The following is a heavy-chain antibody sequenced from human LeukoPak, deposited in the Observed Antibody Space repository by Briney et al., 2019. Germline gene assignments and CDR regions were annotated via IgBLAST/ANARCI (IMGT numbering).Heavy chain of an antibody. V-gene: IGHV3-74*01. D-gene: IGHD5-12*01. Sequence: PGGSLRLSCAASGFTFSNYWMHWVRQAPGKGLVCVSRINGDGSDTNYADSMRGRFTISRDNAKNTLSLQMNSLRAEDTAVYYCARALGGYGHFDYWGQGTLVTVSS. J-gene: IGHJ4*02. CDR2: INGDGSDT. CDR1: GFTFSNYW. CDR3: ARALGGYGHFDY.